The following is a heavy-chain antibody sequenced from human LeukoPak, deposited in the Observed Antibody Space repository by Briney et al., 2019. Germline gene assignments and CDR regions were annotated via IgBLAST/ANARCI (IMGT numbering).Heavy chain of an antibody. V-gene: IGHV1-46*01. D-gene: IGHD3-3*01. J-gene: IGHJ4*02. Sequence: ASVKVSCKASGYTFTSYYMHWVRQAPGQGLEWMGIINPSGGSTSYAQKFQGRVTITADTSTDTAYMELSSLRSEDTAVYYCATDSRNDFWGHRAYWGQGTLVTVSS. CDR3: ATDSRNDFWGHRAY. CDR2: INPSGGST. CDR1: GYTFTSYY.